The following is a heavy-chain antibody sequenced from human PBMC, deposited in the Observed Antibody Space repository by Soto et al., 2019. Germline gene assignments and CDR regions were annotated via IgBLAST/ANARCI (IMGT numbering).Heavy chain of an antibody. CDR3: AKGGLYSGSWYEGY. V-gene: IGHV3-23*01. CDR2: ISGSGDST. Sequence: GGSLRLSCAASGFTFSSYAMSWVRQVPGKGLEWVSSISGSGDSTHTAASVKGRFTISRDNAKNTLYLQLNSLTADDTAVYYCAKGGLYSGSWYEGYWGQGTLVTVSS. J-gene: IGHJ4*02. D-gene: IGHD6-13*01. CDR1: GFTFSSYA.